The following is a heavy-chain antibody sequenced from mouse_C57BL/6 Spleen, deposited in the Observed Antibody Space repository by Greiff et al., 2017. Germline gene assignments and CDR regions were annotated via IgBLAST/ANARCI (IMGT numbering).Heavy chain of an antibody. CDR3: ARGGLRPNFDY. J-gene: IGHJ2*01. CDR1: GYSITSGYY. Sequence: QLQESGPGLVKPSPSLSLTCSVTGYSITSGYYWNWIRQFPRNKLEWMGNIRYDGSNTYNPSLKNRISMTRDTSQNQFFLKFNSVTTEDTATYDCARGGLRPNFDYWGQGTTLTVSS. D-gene: IGHD2-4*01. CDR2: IRYDGSN. V-gene: IGHV3-6*01.